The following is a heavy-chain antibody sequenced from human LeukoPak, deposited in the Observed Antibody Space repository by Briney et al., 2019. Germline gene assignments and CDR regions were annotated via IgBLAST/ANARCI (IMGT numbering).Heavy chain of an antibody. J-gene: IGHJ5*02. CDR3: AALIAAGSYNWFDP. CDR2: ISAFNGNT. V-gene: IGHV1-18*01. CDR1: GYTFTSYG. Sequence: ASVKVSCKASGYTFTSYGISWVRQAPGQGLEWMGWISAFNGNTNYAQKLQGRVTMTTDTSTSTAYMELRSLRSDDTAVYYCAALIAAGSYNWFDPWGQGTLVTVSS. D-gene: IGHD6-13*01.